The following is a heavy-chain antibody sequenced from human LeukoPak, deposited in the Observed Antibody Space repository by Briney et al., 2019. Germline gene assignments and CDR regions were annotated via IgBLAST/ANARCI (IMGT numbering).Heavy chain of an antibody. Sequence: PSETLSLTCIVSGGSISRGSYYWNWIRQSAGKGLEWMGRIYNSGSTNYNPSLKSRVTMAVDRSKNEFSLKRSSVTAADTAVYYCARGVAIFGVVIPQYYFDYWGQGTLLTVSS. CDR3: ARGVAIFGVVIPQYYFDY. V-gene: IGHV4-61*02. D-gene: IGHD3-3*01. CDR2: IYNSGST. J-gene: IGHJ4*02. CDR1: GGSISRGSYY.